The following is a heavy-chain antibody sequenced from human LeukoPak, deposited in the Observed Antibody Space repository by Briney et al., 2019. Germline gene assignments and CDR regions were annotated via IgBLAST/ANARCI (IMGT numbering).Heavy chain of an antibody. CDR1: GGTFSSYA. J-gene: IGHJ3*02. V-gene: IGHV1-69*05. Sequence: ASVKVSCKASGGTFSSYAISWVRQAPGQGLEWMGRIIPIFGTANYAQKFQGGVTITTDESTSTAYMELSSLRSEDTAVYYCARVGGIERWLQLGAFDIWGQGTMVTVSS. CDR2: IIPIFGTA. CDR3: ARVGGIERWLQLGAFDI. D-gene: IGHD5-24*01.